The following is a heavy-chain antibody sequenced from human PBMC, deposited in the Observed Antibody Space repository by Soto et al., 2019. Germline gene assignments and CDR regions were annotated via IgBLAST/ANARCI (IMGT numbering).Heavy chain of an antibody. Sequence: QVQLVESGGGVVQPGRSLRLSCEASGFTFSSYTMHWVRQAPGKGLEWVAVISYDGSNKYYADSVKGRFTISRDNSKNRLYLQMNSLRAEDTAVYYCARDRDGSGSCDYWGQGTLVTVAS. V-gene: IGHV3-30-3*01. J-gene: IGHJ4*02. D-gene: IGHD3-10*01. CDR1: GFTFSSYT. CDR2: ISYDGSNK. CDR3: ARDRDGSGSCDY.